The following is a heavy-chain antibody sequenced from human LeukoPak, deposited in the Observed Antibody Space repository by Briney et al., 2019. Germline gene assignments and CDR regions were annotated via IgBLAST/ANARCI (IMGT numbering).Heavy chain of an antibody. CDR1: GGSISGYY. J-gene: IGHJ6*03. Sequence: SETLSLTCTVSGGSISGYYWSWIRQPAGKGLEWIGRIYTSGSTNYNPSLKSRVTISVDTSKNQFSLKLSSVTAADTAVYYCARDPVVPAAYYMDVWGKGTTVTVSS. V-gene: IGHV4-4*07. CDR2: IYTSGST. D-gene: IGHD2-2*01. CDR3: ARDPVVPAAYYMDV.